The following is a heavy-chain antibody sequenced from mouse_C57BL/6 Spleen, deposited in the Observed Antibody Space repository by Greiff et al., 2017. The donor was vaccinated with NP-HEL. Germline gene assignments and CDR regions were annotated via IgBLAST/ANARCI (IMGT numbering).Heavy chain of an antibody. CDR2: FYPGSGSI. Sequence: QVQLQQSGAELVKPGASVKLSCKASGYTFTEYTIHWVKQRSGQGLEWIGWFYPGSGSIKYNEKFKDKATLTADKSSSTVYMELSRVTSEDSAVYFCARPGIYYYGSSYGNYFDYWGQGTTLTVSS. V-gene: IGHV1-62-2*01. D-gene: IGHD1-1*01. J-gene: IGHJ2*01. CDR3: ARPGIYYYGSSYGNYFDY. CDR1: GYTFTEYT.